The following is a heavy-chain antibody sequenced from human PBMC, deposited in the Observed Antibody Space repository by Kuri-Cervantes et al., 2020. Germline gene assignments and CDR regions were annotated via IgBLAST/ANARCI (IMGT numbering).Heavy chain of an antibody. CDR1: GHPLIELA. D-gene: IGHD3-22*01. Sequence: ASVKVSCKVSGHPLIELAMHWVRQAPGKGLEWMGWISAKTGKTKFVQKFQDRVTLTTDTSTSTAYMELRSLTNDDTAIYYCARDGHYYDSSGYYSENWFDPWGQGTLVTVSS. V-gene: IGHV1-18*01. J-gene: IGHJ5*02. CDR3: ARDGHYYDSSGYYSENWFDP. CDR2: ISAKTGKT.